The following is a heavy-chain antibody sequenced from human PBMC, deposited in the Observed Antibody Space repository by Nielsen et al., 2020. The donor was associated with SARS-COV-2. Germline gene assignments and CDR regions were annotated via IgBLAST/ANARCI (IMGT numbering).Heavy chain of an antibody. V-gene: IGHV1-24*01. CDR1: GYTLTELS. Sequence: ASVKVSCKVSGYTLTELSMHWVRQAPGKGLEWMGGFDPEDGETIYAQKFQGRVTMTEDTSTDTAYMELSSLRSEDTAVYYCATDRSSGWPYYYYGMDVWGQGTTVTVSS. CDR2: FDPEDGET. D-gene: IGHD6-19*01. CDR3: ATDRSSGWPYYYYGMDV. J-gene: IGHJ6*02.